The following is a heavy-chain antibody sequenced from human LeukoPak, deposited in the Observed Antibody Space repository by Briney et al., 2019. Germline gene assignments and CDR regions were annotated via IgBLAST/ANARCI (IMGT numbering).Heavy chain of an antibody. J-gene: IGHJ5*02. CDR1: GFTFSSYW. Sequence: GGSLRLSCAASGFTFSSYWMSWVRQAPGKGLEWVGRTRNKANSYTTEYAASVKGRFTISRDDSKNSLYLQMNSLKTEDTAVYYCASLYGSGKRWVDPWGQGTLVTVSS. CDR3: ASLYGSGKRWVDP. D-gene: IGHD3-10*01. V-gene: IGHV3-72*01. CDR2: TRNKANSYTT.